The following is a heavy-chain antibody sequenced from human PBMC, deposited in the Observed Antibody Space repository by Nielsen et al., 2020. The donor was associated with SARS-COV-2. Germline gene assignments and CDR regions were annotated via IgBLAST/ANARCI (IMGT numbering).Heavy chain of an antibody. CDR3: AKDINRGSYRPFDP. Sequence: GGSLRLSCAASGSTFSSYAMSWVRQAPGKGLEWVSAISGSGGSTYYADSVKGRFTISRDNSKNTLYLQMNSLRAEDTAVYYCAKDINRGSYRPFDPWGQGTLVTVSS. V-gene: IGHV3-23*01. CDR2: ISGSGGST. CDR1: GSTFSSYA. J-gene: IGHJ5*02. D-gene: IGHD1-26*01.